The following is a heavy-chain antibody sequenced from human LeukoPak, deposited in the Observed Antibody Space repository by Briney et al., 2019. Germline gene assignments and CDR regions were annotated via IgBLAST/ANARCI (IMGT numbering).Heavy chain of an antibody. J-gene: IGHJ6*03. Sequence: GGSLRLSCAASGFTFSSYGMTWVRQAPGKGLEWVSYISSSSSTIYYADSVKGRFTISRDNSKNTLYLQMNSLRAEDTAVYYCAKLDYYYYYMDVWGKGTTVTVSS. CDR3: AKLDYYYYYMDV. CDR1: GFTFSSYG. V-gene: IGHV3-48*01. D-gene: IGHD1-1*01. CDR2: ISSSSSTI.